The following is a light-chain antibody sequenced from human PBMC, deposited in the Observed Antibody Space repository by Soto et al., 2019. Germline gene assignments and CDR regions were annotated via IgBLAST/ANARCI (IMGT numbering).Light chain of an antibody. CDR3: QQYNDWPLT. J-gene: IGKJ4*01. Sequence: EKVMTQSPAALSVSPGERATLSCRASQSVNSNLAWYQQKPGQVPRLLLYGASTRATGIPARFSGSASGTEFTLTISSLQSEDAAVYYCQQYNDWPLTFGGGTKVEIK. V-gene: IGKV3-15*01. CDR1: QSVNSN. CDR2: GAS.